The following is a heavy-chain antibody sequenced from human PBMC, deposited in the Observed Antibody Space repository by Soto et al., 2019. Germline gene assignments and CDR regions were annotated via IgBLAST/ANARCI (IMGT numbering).Heavy chain of an antibody. CDR2: INPKTAAT. J-gene: IGHJ6*02. V-gene: IGHV1-2*02. Sequence: QVQLVQSGAEVKKSGASVKVSCKPSGYSFSDYFIQWVRQAPGQGLEWVAWINPKTAATNYAKKFQGRVSLTWDTSSTTAYMERTRLRPDDTGVYYCARIKWGLNYYSGMDVWGQGTTVIVSS. CDR1: GYSFSDYF. CDR3: ARIKWGLNYYSGMDV. D-gene: IGHD3-10*01.